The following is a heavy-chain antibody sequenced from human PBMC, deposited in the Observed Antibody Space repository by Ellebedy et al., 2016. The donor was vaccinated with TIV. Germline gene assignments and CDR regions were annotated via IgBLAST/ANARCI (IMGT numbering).Heavy chain of an antibody. D-gene: IGHD3-10*01. V-gene: IGHV4-39*01. Sequence: SETLSLXXTVSGGSISSSSYYWGWIRQPPGKGLEWIGSIYYSGSTYDNPSLKSRVTISVDTSKNQFSLKSNSVTAADTAVYYCARRLSDYYGSGSLGAFAFDIWGQGTLVTVSS. CDR1: GGSISSSSYY. J-gene: IGHJ3*02. CDR3: ARRLSDYYGSGSLGAFAFDI. CDR2: IYYSGST.